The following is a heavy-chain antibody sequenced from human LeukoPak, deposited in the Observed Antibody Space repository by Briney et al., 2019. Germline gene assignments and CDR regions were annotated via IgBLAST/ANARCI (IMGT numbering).Heavy chain of an antibody. CDR1: GFTFSTSW. CDR2: INQGGSEI. D-gene: IGHD3-22*01. CDR3: ARIYDTTGYFDY. V-gene: IGHV3-7*04. Sequence: GGSLRLSCAASGFTFSTSWMGWVRQAPGKGLEWVANINQGGSEIHYVDSVRGRFSISRDTAKNSLSLQMNSLRAEDTAVYYCARIYDTTGYFDYWGQGTLVTVSS. J-gene: IGHJ4*02.